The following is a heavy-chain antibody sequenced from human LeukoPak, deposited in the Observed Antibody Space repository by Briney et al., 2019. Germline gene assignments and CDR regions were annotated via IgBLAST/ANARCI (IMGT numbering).Heavy chain of an antibody. Sequence: SETLSLTCTVSGGSISSGGYYWSWIRQHPGKGLEWIGYIYYSGSTYYNPSLKSRVTISVDTSKNQFSLKLSSVTAADTAVYYCARNPDYGDYAGALDYWGQGTLVTVS. V-gene: IGHV4-31*03. D-gene: IGHD4-17*01. CDR3: ARNPDYGDYAGALDY. J-gene: IGHJ4*02. CDR2: IYYSGST. CDR1: GGSISSGGYY.